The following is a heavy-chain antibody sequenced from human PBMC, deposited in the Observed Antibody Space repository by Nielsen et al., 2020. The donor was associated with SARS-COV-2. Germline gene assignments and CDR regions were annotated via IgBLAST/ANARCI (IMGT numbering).Heavy chain of an antibody. Sequence: ASVKVSCKASGYTFTNYAMNWVRQAPGQGLEWMGWINTNTGNPMYAQGFTGRFVFSLDTSVSTAYLQISSLKAEDTAVYYCASSRWQRFPDYWGQGTLVTVSS. CDR3: ASSRWQRFPDY. V-gene: IGHV7-4-1*02. D-gene: IGHD5-24*01. J-gene: IGHJ4*02. CDR1: GYTFTNYA. CDR2: INTNTGNP.